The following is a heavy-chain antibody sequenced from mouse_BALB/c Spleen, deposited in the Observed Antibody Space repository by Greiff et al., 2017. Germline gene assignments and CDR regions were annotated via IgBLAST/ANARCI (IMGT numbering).Heavy chain of an antibody. D-gene: IGHD2-12*01. CDR1: GFNIKDYY. J-gene: IGHJ4*01. Sequence: EVQVVESGAELVRPGALVKLSCKASGFNIKDYYMHWVKQRPEQGLEWIGWIDPENGNTIYDPKFQGKASITADTSSNTAYLQLSSLTSEDTAVYYCVRPGSGAMDYWGQGTSVTVSS. CDR2: IDPENGNT. V-gene: IGHV14-1*02. CDR3: VRPGSGAMDY.